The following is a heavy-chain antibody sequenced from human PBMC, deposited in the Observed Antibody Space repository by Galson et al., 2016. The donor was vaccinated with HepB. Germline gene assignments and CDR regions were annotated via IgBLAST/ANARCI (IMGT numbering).Heavy chain of an antibody. V-gene: IGHV1-18*01. D-gene: IGHD1-26*01. J-gene: IGHJ6*02. Sequence: SVKVSCKASGYTFTTYGINWVRQAPGQGLEWMGWISTYNGNTNYAQKLQGRVTMTTDISTATAYMELRSLRSDDTAVYYCAREQEVGYGMDVWGQGTTVTVSS. CDR1: GYTFTTYG. CDR2: ISTYNGNT. CDR3: AREQEVGYGMDV.